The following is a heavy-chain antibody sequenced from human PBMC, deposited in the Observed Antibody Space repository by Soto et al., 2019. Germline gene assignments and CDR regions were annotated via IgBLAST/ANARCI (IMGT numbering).Heavy chain of an antibody. CDR2: IRVYSGDT. CDR3: ARRSGTTNFDF. CDR1: GYTFSNYG. V-gene: IGHV1-18*04. J-gene: IGHJ4*02. Sequence: QVQLVQSGAEVKKSGASVTVSCKASGYTFSNYGIIWVRQAPGQGLEWMGWIRVYSGDTHYAQTFRGRVTMTADTSTTTAYMDLSNLTSDDTAVYFCARRSGTTNFDFWGPGTLVTVSS. D-gene: IGHD1-1*01.